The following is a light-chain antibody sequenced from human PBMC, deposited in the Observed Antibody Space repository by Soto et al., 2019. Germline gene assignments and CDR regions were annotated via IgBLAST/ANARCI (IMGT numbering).Light chain of an antibody. CDR3: QKCKVAPFT. V-gene: IGKV1-39*01. CDR2: AAS. CDR1: QSVHIY. J-gene: IGKJ4*01. Sequence: DIQMTQSPSSLSASVGDIVTITFRASQSVHIYLNWYQQKPGKAPKLLIYAASSLQSGVPSRFSGSGSGTDFTLTISSLQPEDFASYYCQKCKVAPFTFGGGTKVDIK.